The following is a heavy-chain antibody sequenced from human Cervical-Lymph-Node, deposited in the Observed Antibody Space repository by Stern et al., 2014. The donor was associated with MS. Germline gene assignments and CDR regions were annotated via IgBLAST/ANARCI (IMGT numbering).Heavy chain of an antibody. CDR2: IIPIFGTT. CDR3: ARATAEQNWYFDL. V-gene: IGHV1-69*01. D-gene: IGHD1/OR15-1a*01. CDR1: GGTLSTYA. J-gene: IGHJ2*01. Sequence: QLVQSGAEVKNPGSSVKVSCKASGGTLSTYAISWVRQAPGLGLEWMGGIIPIFGTTYYAQKFQGRLTITAAEFPSTVYMQLSSLRSDDTAVYYCARATAEQNWYFDLWGSGTLVTVSS.